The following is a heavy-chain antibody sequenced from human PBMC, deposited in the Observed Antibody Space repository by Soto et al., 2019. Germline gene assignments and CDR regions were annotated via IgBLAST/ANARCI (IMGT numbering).Heavy chain of an antibody. CDR1: GYTFTIYY. V-gene: IGHV1-46*03. CDR2: VNPSGGST. CDR3: ARDHLRLGAAPLFVYYYMAV. D-gene: IGHD2-21*01. J-gene: IGHJ6*03. Sequence: ASVKVSCKASGYTFTIYYMHWVRQAPGQGKEWMGIVNPSGGSTSYAQKFQGRVTMTRDTSTSTVYMELSSLRSEDTAVYYCARDHLRLGAAPLFVYYYMAVWGKGTTVXVSS.